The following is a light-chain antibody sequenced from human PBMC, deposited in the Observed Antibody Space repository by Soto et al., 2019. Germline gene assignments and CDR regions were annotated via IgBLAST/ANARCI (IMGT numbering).Light chain of an antibody. CDR3: QPYNNWPRT. V-gene: IGKV3-15*01. Sequence: EIVMTQSPATLSVSPGERATLSCRASQSVSSNFAWYQQKPGQAPRLLIYGASTRATGIPARFSGSGSGTEFTLTISSLQSEDFAVYDYQPYNNWPRTFGQGTKVEIK. CDR2: GAS. J-gene: IGKJ1*01. CDR1: QSVSSN.